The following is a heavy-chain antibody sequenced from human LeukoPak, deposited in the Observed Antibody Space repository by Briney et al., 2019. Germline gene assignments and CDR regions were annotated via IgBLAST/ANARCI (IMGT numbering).Heavy chain of an antibody. CDR3: ARTAAGTFFDY. CDR2: IFSGGYT. Sequence: GGSLRLSCAVSGFTLNSNHMSWVRQAPGKGLEWVSIIFSGGYTFYADSVKGRFTISRDNSKNTLYLQMNSLRAEDTAVYYCARTAAGTFFDYWGQGTLVTVSS. V-gene: IGHV3-53*01. CDR1: GFTLNSNH. D-gene: IGHD6-13*01. J-gene: IGHJ4*02.